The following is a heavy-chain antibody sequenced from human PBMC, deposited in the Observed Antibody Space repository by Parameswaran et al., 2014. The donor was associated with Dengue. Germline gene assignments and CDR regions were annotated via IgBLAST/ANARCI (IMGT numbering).Heavy chain of an antibody. Sequence: VRQMPGKGLEWVAVIWYDGSNKYYADSVRGRFTISRDNSKNTVYLQMNSLRPEDTAVYYCARDLSPLREVALYGMDVWARDHGHRLL. D-gene: IGHD5-24*01. CDR3: ARDLSPLREVALYGMDV. CDR2: IWYDGSNK. J-gene: IGHJ6*01. V-gene: IGHV3-33*01.